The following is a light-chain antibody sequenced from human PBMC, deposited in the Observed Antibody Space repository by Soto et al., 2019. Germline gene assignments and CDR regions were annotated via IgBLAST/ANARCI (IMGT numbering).Light chain of an antibody. CDR1: SSDIGRYNY. Sequence: QSALTQPPSASGSPGQSITISCTGTSSDIGRYNYVSWFQQHPGKVPKLVIFEVNYRPSGVSDRFSGSKSGNTASLTITGLQAEDEADYYCTSCITANTRCVFGSGTKVTVL. V-gene: IGLV2-14*01. CDR2: EVN. CDR3: TSCITANTRCV. J-gene: IGLJ1*01.